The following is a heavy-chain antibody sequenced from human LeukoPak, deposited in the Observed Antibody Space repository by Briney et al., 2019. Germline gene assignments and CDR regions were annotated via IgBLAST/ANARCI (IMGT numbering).Heavy chain of an antibody. CDR2: INPNSGGT. D-gene: IGHD5-24*01. Sequence: ASVKVSCKASGYTFTGYYMHWVRQAPGQGLEWMGWINPNSGGTNYAQKFQGRVTMTRDTSISTAYMELSRLRSDDTAVYYCASADGYNFSGFDYWGQGTLATVSS. J-gene: IGHJ4*02. CDR1: GYTFTGYY. CDR3: ASADGYNFSGFDY. V-gene: IGHV1-2*02.